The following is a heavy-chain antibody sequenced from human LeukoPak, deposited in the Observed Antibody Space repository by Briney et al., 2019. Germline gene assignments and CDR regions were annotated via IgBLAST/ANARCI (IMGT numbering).Heavy chain of an antibody. CDR1: GGSISSYY. D-gene: IGHD1-14*01. Sequence: ASETLSLTCTVSGGSISSYYWSWIRQPPGKGLEWIGYIYYSGSTNYNPSLKSRVTISVDTSKNQFSLKLSSVTAADTAVYYCARMTEPERVYQHHNWFDPWGQGTLVTVSS. J-gene: IGHJ5*02. V-gene: IGHV4-59*01. CDR3: ARMTEPERVYQHHNWFDP. CDR2: IYYSGST.